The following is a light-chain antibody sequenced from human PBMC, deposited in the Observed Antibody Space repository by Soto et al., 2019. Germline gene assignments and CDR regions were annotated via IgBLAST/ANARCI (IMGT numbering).Light chain of an antibody. Sequence: EIVLTQSPATLSLSPGERATLSCRASQSVSSYLAWYQQKPGQAPRLLIYDASNRATGIPARFSGSESWTEFTLTISSLQSEDFAVYYCQQYDNWPWTFGQGTKVDIK. V-gene: IGKV3-11*01. J-gene: IGKJ1*01. CDR2: DAS. CDR1: QSVSSY. CDR3: QQYDNWPWT.